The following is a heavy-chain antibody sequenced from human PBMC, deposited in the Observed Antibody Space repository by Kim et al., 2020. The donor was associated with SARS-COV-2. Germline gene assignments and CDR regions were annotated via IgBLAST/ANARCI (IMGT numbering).Heavy chain of an antibody. CDR3: ARDEGTGSSQDY. D-gene: IGHD2-8*02. V-gene: IGHV1-2*06. CDR1: GYSFTDYY. CDR2: INPNNGET. Sequence: ASVKVSCKASGYSFTDYYMHWVRQAPGQGLEWMGRINPNNGETIYAQKFQGRFSMTRGTSIGTAYMDLSRLTSDDTAVYYCARDEGTGSSQDYWGQGTLVTVSS. J-gene: IGHJ4*02.